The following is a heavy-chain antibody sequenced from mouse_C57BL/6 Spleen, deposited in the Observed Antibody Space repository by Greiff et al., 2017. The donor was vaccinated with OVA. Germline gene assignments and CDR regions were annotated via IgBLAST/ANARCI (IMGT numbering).Heavy chain of an antibody. CDR3: AGRSTVGATGAMDY. D-gene: IGHD1-1*01. CDR2: ISRVGSYT. CDR1: GFTFSSYG. V-gene: IGHV5-6*01. J-gene: IGHJ4*01. Sequence: DVHLVESGGDLVKPGGSLKLSCAASGFTFSSYGMSWVRQTPDKRLEWVATISRVGSYTYYQDSVKGRFTISRDNAKNTLYLQMSSLKTEDTAMYYCAGRSTVGATGAMDYWGQGTSVTVSS.